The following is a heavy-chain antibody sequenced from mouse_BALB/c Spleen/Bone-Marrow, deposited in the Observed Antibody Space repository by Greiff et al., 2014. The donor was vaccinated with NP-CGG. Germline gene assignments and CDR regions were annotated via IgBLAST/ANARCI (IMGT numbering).Heavy chain of an antibody. CDR2: ITSSGRT. CDR3: ARSGNFFDY. Sequence: EVQLVESGPGLVKPSQSLSLTCTVTGYSITSGFAWNWIWQFPGNNLEWMGCITSSGRTSYHPSLKGRISITRDTSKNQFFLQLNSVTTEDTATYYCARSGNFFDYWGQGTTLTVSS. V-gene: IGHV3-2*02. J-gene: IGHJ2*01. CDR1: GYSITSGFA. D-gene: IGHD1-3*01.